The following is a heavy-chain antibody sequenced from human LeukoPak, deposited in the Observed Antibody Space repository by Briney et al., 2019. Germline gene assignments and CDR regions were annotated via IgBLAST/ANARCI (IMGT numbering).Heavy chain of an antibody. D-gene: IGHD1-7*01. CDR3: AKDREGTTFDN. Sequence: GSLRLSCAASGFTFSNYDMHWVRQAPGKGLEWVAVISYDGSNKYYADSVKGRFTISRDNSKNTVYLQMNSLRAEDTAVYYCAKDREGTTFDNWGQGTLVTVSS. V-gene: IGHV3-30*18. CDR1: GFTFSNYD. CDR2: ISYDGSNK. J-gene: IGHJ4*02.